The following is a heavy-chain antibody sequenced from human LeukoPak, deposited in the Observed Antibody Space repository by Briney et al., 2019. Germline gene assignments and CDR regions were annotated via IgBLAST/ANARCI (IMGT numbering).Heavy chain of an antibody. CDR3: ARGGFTSSWYWLD. CDR1: GFSFHKSW. Sequence: GGSLRLSCAASGFSFHKSWMTWVRQAPGKGPEWVATIKPDRSDEQYMDSVRGRFTISTDNVRSALYLEMDNLRAEDTAMYFCARGGFTSSWYWLDWGQGALVIVS. J-gene: IGHJ4*02. D-gene: IGHD6-13*01. CDR2: IKPDRSDE. V-gene: IGHV3-7*01.